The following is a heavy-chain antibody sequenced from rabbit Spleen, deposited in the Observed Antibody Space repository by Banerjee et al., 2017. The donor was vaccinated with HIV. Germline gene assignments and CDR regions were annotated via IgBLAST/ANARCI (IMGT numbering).Heavy chain of an antibody. CDR1: GFSFSSSYW. CDR3: ARTAYDYDEYGDIYYAAMDL. CDR2: IDTGSGTST. D-gene: IGHD2-1*01. V-gene: IGHV1S45*01. Sequence: QEQLEEYGGDLVQPEGSLTLTCTVSGFSFSSSYWICWVRQAPGKGLEWIGCIDTGSGTSTHSASWAKGRFTISETSSTTVTMQMTSPTAAHTATYSCARTAYDYDEYGDIYYAAMDLWGPGTLVTVS. J-gene: IGHJ6*01.